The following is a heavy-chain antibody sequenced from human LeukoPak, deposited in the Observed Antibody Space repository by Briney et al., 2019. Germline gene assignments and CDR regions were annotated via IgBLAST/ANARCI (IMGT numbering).Heavy chain of an antibody. Sequence: RASVKVSCKASGGTFSSYAISWVRQAPGQGLEWMGGIIPIFGTANYAQKFQGRVTITTDESTSTAYMELRSLRSDDTAAYYCAREPLDVVVPAAYAFDIWGQGTMVTVSS. CDR1: GGTFSSYA. CDR3: AREPLDVVVPAAYAFDI. J-gene: IGHJ3*02. D-gene: IGHD2-2*01. CDR2: IIPIFGTA. V-gene: IGHV1-69*05.